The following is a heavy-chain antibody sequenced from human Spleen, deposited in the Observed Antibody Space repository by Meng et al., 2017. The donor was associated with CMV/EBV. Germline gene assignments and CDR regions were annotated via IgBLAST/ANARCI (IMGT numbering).Heavy chain of an antibody. CDR3: ARDTGRRIVRD. V-gene: IGHV3-74*01. CDR1: GFTFSSYW. CDR2: INSDGSST. D-gene: IGHD1-14*01. J-gene: IGHJ4*01. Sequence: EVQLVECGXGLVQPGGFLCLSCSASGFTFSSYWMHGVRQAPGKGLVWVSRINSDGSSTSYADSVKGRFTISRDNAKNTLYLQMNSLRAEDTAVYYCARDTGRRIVRDWGQGTLVTVSS.